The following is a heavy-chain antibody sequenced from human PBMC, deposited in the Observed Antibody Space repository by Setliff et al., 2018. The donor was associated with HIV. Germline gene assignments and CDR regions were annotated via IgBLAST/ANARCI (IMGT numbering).Heavy chain of an antibody. V-gene: IGHV3-30*07. J-gene: IGHJ4*02. CDR3: AREAYRLPWIDN. CDR2: MSYDGSNE. CDR1: GFSFSNYA. D-gene: IGHD1-1*01. Sequence: GVSLKISCAASGFSFSNYAMHWVRQAPGKGLEWVALMSYDGSNEYYADSVKGRFTISRDNPKNTLYLQINSLSAEDTAVYYCAREAYRLPWIDNWGQGTLVTVSS.